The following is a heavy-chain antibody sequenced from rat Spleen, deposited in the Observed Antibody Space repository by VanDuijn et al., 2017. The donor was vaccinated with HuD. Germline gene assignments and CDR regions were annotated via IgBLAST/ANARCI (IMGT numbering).Heavy chain of an antibody. CDR1: GYSITSNY. CDR2: ISYSGST. J-gene: IGHJ4*01. CDR3: AMSGYYSSYTRLMDV. V-gene: IGHV3-1*01. Sequence: EVQLQESGPGLVKPSQSLSLTCSVTGYSITSNYWGWIRKFPGNKMEWIGHISYSGSTKYNPSLKGRISITRDTSKNQFFLQVNSVITEDTATYYCAMSGYYSSYTRLMDVWGQGASVTVSS. D-gene: IGHD1-2*01.